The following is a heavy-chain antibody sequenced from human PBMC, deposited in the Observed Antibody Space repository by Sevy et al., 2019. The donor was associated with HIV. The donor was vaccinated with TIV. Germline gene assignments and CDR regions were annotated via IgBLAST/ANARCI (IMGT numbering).Heavy chain of an antibody. V-gene: IGHV6-1*01. J-gene: IGHJ6*02. D-gene: IGHD6-19*01. CDR1: GDSVSSNSAA. CDR3: ARDRVHSTGIRTFYYYGMDV. CDR2: TYYRTKWNN. Sequence: QSQTLSLTCAISGDSVSSNSAAWNWIRQSPSRGLEWLGRTYYRTKWNNDYAVSVHSRIVINPDTSQNHFSLQLKYVTPEDTDVYYCARDRVHSTGIRTFYYYGMDVWGQGTTVTVSS.